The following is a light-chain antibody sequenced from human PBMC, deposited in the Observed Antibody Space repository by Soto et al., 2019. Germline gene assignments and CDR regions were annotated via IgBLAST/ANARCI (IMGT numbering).Light chain of an antibody. Sequence: IHLTHSPSSLSSSLVDRVTISCRASQSISSYLNWYQQKPGKAPKLLIYAASSLQSGVPSRFSGIGSGTDFTLTISSLQPEDFATYYCQQSYSTPHTFGQGTRLEIK. J-gene: IGKJ5*01. CDR2: AAS. CDR1: QSISSY. CDR3: QQSYSTPHT. V-gene: IGKV1-39*01.